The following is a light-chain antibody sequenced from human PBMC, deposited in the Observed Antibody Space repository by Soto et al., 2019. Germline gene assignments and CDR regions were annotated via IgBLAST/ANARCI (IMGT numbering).Light chain of an antibody. V-gene: IGKV3D-15*01. CDR2: GAF. Sequence: EIVMTQSPATLSVSPGDRATLSCRASQSVNSNLAWYQQRPGQAPSLLIYGAFNRATNISARFSGSGSGTEFPLTLSRLQSEDVALYYCQQYNTRPRTFGQGTKVEIK. CDR1: QSVNSN. J-gene: IGKJ1*01. CDR3: QQYNTRPRT.